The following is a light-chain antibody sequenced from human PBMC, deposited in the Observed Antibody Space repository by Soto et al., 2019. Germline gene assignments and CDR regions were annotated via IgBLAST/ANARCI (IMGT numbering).Light chain of an antibody. CDR1: QSIDGW. V-gene: IGKV1-5*03. J-gene: IGKJ5*01. Sequence: IQLTQLPSTLATSIGYRVSITCRASQSIDGWLAWYQQKPGEAPKLLIYKSSTSQPGVPSRFSRSGSGTDFTLAISTLQPGDFATYYCQHYTIYGCTFGQVTRLEIK. CDR3: QHYTIYGCT. CDR2: KSS.